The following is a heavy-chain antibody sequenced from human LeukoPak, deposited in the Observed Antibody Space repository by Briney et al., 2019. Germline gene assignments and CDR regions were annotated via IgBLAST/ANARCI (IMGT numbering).Heavy chain of an antibody. CDR2: IYTSGST. V-gene: IGHV4-4*09. J-gene: IGHJ4*02. CDR1: GGSISSYY. CDR3: ARGWSSSWLYFDY. Sequence: SETLSLTCTVSGGSISSYYWSWIRQPPGKGLEWIGYIYTSGSTNYNPSLKSRVTISVDTSKNRFSLKLSSVTAADTAVYYCARGWSSSWLYFDYWGQGTLVTVSS. D-gene: IGHD6-13*01.